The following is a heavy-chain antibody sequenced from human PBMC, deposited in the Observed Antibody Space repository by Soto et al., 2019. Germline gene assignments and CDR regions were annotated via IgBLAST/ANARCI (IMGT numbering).Heavy chain of an antibody. CDR3: ARDRGYDAHDYYYNAMDV. V-gene: IGHV3-21*01. CDR1: GFTFRTYT. J-gene: IGHJ6*02. Sequence: GSLGLSCISSGFTFRTYTMNWVRQAAGKGLEWVSGIRGFSPYTFYAESVKGRFTISRDNAKNSLYLQMNSLRAEDTAVYYCARDRGYDAHDYYYNAMDVWGQGTTVTVSS. CDR2: IRGFSPYT. D-gene: IGHD3-10*01.